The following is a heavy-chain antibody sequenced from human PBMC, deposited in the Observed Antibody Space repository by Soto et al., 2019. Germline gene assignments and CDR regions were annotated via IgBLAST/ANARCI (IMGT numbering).Heavy chain of an antibody. CDR3: AKDRGGYVVLNWFDP. CDR1: GFTFSSYG. V-gene: IGHV3-30*18. Sequence: QVQLVESGGGVVQPGRSLRLSCAASGFTFSSYGMHWVRQAPGKGLEWVAVISYDGSNKYYADSVKGRFTISRDNSKNTLYLQMNSLRAEDTAVYYFAKDRGGYVVLNWFDPWGQGTLVTVSS. J-gene: IGHJ5*02. D-gene: IGHD1-26*01. CDR2: ISYDGSNK.